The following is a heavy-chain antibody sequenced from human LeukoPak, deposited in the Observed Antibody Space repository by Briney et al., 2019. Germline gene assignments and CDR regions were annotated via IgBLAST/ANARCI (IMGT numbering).Heavy chain of an antibody. Sequence: GGSLRLSCAASGFTFSSYWMSWVRQAPGKGLEWVSAIHTSGDTCYADSVKGRFTISRDTSKNTLYLQINSLRVEDTAVYYCIVFGDSNHWGQGTLVTVSS. CDR3: IVFGDSNH. J-gene: IGHJ5*02. D-gene: IGHD4-17*01. V-gene: IGHV3-53*01. CDR1: GFTFSSYW. CDR2: IHTSGDT.